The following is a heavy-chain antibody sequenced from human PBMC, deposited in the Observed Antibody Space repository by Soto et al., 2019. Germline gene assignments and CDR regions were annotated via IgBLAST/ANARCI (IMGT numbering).Heavy chain of an antibody. CDR2: INAGNGDT. J-gene: IGHJ4*02. Sequence: QVQLVQSGAEMKKPGASVKLSCKTSGINYNTYAIHWVRQAPGQGLEWMGWINAGNGDTRYSQNLQGRVTLTRDTSARTVYMDLESLKSEDTGVYYCARAISGYVTGGQGTLFTVSS. CDR1: GINYNTYA. D-gene: IGHD5-12*01. V-gene: IGHV1-3*01. CDR3: ARAISGYVT.